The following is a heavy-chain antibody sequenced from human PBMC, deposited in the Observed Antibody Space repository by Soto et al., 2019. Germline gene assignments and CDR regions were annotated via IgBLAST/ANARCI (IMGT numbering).Heavy chain of an antibody. V-gene: IGHV4-59*01. CDR1: GGSISSYY. CDR3: ARGFGGSPYYFDY. J-gene: IGHJ4*02. D-gene: IGHD2-15*01. CDR2: IYYSGST. Sequence: PSETLSLTCTVSGGSISSYYWSWIRQPPGKGLEWIGYIYYSGSTNYNPSLKSRVTISVDTSKNQFSLKLSSVTAADTAVYYCARGFGGSPYYFDYWGQGTLVTVSS.